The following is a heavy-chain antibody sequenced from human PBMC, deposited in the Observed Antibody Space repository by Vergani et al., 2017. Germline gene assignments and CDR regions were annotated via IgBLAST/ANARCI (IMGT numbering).Heavy chain of an antibody. Sequence: EVQLLESGGGLVQPGGSLRLSCAASGFTFSSYSMNWVRQAPGKGLEWVSSISSSSSYIYYADSVKGRFTISRDNAKNSLYLQMNSLRAEDTAVYYCARHRWGSIAAAGVYDYWGQGTLVTVSS. V-gene: IGHV3-21*01. D-gene: IGHD6-13*01. CDR3: ARHRWGSIAAAGVYDY. CDR2: ISSSSSYI. J-gene: IGHJ4*02. CDR1: GFTFSSYS.